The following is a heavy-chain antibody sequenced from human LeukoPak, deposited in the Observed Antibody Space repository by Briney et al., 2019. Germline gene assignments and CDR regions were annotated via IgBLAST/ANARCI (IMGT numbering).Heavy chain of an antibody. CDR2: IYHSGST. J-gene: IGHJ3*02. CDR1: GGSISSGGYY. CDR3: ARGSAAPSDAFDI. Sequence: PSETLSLTCTVSGGSISSGGYYWSWIRQPPGKGLEWIGYIYHSGSTYYNPSLKSRVTISVDRSKNQFSLKLSSVTAADTAVYYCARGSAAPSDAFDIWGQGTMVTVSS. V-gene: IGHV4-30-2*01. D-gene: IGHD3-10*01.